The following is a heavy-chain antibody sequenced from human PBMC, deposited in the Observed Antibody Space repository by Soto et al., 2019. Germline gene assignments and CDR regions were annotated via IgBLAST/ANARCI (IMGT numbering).Heavy chain of an antibody. CDR3: ARDMPDYSGSSEFYY. CDR2: ISSSSSYI. D-gene: IGHD1-26*01. CDR1: GFTFSSYS. Sequence: EVQLVESGGGLVKPGGSLRLSCAASGFTFSSYSMNWVRQAPGKGLEWVSSISSSSSYIYYADSVKGRFTISRDNAKNSLYLQMNSLRAEDTAVYYCARDMPDYSGSSEFYYWGQGSLVTVSS. V-gene: IGHV3-21*01. J-gene: IGHJ4*02.